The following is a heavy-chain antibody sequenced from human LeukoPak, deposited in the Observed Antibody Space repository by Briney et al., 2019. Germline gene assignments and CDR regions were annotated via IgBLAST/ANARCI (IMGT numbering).Heavy chain of an antibody. Sequence: ASVKVSFKASGYTFTIYYMHWVRQAPGQGRERMGLINPSAGTTNYTQKFQGRVTVTRDTSTSTVYMDLSSLKSEDTAVYYCARGKSSVCPVGLCMDVWGQGTTVTVSS. CDR2: INPSAGTT. CDR1: GYTFTIYY. J-gene: IGHJ6*02. D-gene: IGHD6-19*01. CDR3: ARGKSSVCPVGLCMDV. V-gene: IGHV1-46*01.